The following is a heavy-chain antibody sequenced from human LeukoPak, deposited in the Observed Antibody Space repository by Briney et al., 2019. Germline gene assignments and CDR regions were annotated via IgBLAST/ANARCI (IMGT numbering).Heavy chain of an antibody. J-gene: IGHJ4*02. Sequence: SETLSLTCTVSGGSITNYYWGWIRQPPGKGLEWIGYISYSGSTNYNPSLKSRVTILVDMSKNQFSLKLSSVTAADTAVYYCTRHAESGSDRFDYWGQGTLVTVSS. V-gene: IGHV4-59*08. CDR3: TRHAESGSDRFDY. CDR2: ISYSGST. CDR1: GGSITNYY. D-gene: IGHD5-12*01.